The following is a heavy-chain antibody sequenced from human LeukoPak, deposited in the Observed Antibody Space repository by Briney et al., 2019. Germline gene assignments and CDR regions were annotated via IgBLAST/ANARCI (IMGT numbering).Heavy chain of an antibody. CDR1: GYTFTSYS. J-gene: IGHJ5*02. CDR3: ARVTILVATGTDWFDP. D-gene: IGHD2-8*02. Sequence: ASVKVSCKASGYTFTSYSVSWVRQAPGQGPEWMGWISAYNGNTNYAQKLQGRVTMTTDTSTSTAYMELRSLRSDDTAVYYCARVTILVATGTDWFDPWGQGTLVTVSS. CDR2: ISAYNGNT. V-gene: IGHV1-18*01.